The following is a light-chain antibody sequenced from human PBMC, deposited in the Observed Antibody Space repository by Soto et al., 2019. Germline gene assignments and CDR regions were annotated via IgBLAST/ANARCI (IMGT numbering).Light chain of an antibody. V-gene: IGKV2-30*02. CDR2: EVS. CDR1: QSLIHSDGNTY. Sequence: DVGMTQSPLSLPVTLGQPASISCMSSQSLIHSDGNTYLSWFQQRPGQAPRRLIYEVSDRDSGVPDIFTGSGSGTDVTLKIRRVEAEDVGVYYCMHGTHWAWTFGQGTEVEIK. J-gene: IGKJ1*01. CDR3: MHGTHWAWT.